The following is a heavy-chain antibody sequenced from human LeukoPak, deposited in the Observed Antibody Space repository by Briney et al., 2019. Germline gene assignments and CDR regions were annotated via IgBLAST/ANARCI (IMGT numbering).Heavy chain of an antibody. CDR3: ARRTPRYDSSGYYYGHRAFDY. D-gene: IGHD3-22*01. J-gene: IGHJ4*02. Sequence: SETLSLTCTVSGGSISSSSYYWGWIRQPPGKGLEWIGSIYYSGSTYYNPSLKSRVTISVDTSKNQFSLKLSSVTAADTAVYYCARRTPRYDSSGYYYGHRAFDYWGQGTLVTVSS. CDR2: IYYSGST. V-gene: IGHV4-39*01. CDR1: GGSISSSSYY.